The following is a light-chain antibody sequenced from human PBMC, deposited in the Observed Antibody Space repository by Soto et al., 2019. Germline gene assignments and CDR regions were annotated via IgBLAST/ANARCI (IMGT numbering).Light chain of an antibody. CDR1: QGISNY. V-gene: IGKV1-27*01. CDR2: AAS. Sequence: DIQMTQSPSSLSASVGDRVTITCRASQGISNYLAWYQQKPGKVPKLLIYAASTLQSGVPSRFSGSGSGTDFTLTISSLQPDDVATYYCQKYNSALTWTFGQGTKVEIK. CDR3: QKYNSALTWT. J-gene: IGKJ1*01.